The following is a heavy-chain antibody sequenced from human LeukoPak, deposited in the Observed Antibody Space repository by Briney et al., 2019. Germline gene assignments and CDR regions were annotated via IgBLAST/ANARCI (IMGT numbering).Heavy chain of an antibody. V-gene: IGHV3-11*06. CDR2: ISSSSSYT. CDR1: GFTFSDYY. CDR3: ARRPTGGGGLTGYTN. J-gene: IGHJ4*02. D-gene: IGHD3-9*01. Sequence: GGSLRLSCAASGFTFSDYYMSWIRQAPGKGLEWVSYISSSSSYTNYADSVKGRFTISRDNVKNSLYLQMNSLRAEDTAVYYCARRPTGGGGLTGYTNWGQGTLVTVSS.